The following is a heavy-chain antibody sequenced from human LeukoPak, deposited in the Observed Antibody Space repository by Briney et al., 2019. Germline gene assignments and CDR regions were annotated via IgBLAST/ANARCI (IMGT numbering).Heavy chain of an antibody. CDR2: IHKNAIT. V-gene: IGHV3-53*01. D-gene: IGHD3-10*01. CDR3: ARSLRVRGVPDYMDV. Sequence: GSLRLSCAASGFTFSSYGMTWVRQPPGKGLEWVSVIHKNAITSYADTVRGRFTISRDNSKNTLYLQMNNLRVDDTAVYYCARSLRVRGVPDYMDVWGKGTTVTVYS. J-gene: IGHJ6*03. CDR1: GFTFSSYG.